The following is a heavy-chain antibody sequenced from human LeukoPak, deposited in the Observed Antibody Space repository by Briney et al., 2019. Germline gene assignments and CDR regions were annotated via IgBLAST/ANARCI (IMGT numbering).Heavy chain of an antibody. Sequence: SETLSLTCAVYGGSFSGYYWSWIRQPPGEGLEWIGEINHSGSTNYNPSLKSRVTISVDTSKNQFSLKLSSVTAADTAVYYCARGNEGHFDYWGQGTLVTVSS. CDR2: INHSGST. CDR1: GGSFSGYY. V-gene: IGHV4-34*01. CDR3: ARGNEGHFDY. J-gene: IGHJ4*02. D-gene: IGHD1-1*01.